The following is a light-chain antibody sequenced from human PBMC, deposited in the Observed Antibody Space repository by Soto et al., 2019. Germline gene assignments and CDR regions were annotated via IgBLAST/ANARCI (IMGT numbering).Light chain of an antibody. CDR3: QHFDSLPRFT. CDR2: DVS. Sequence: DIQMTQAPSSLSASVGDRVTITCQASQDIRNHLNWYQHRPGKAPKLLIYDVSNLETGVPSRFIGSRSETDFTFTISSLQPEDVATYYCQHFDSLPRFTFGQGTKLQLK. CDR1: QDIRNH. J-gene: IGKJ2*01. V-gene: IGKV1-33*01.